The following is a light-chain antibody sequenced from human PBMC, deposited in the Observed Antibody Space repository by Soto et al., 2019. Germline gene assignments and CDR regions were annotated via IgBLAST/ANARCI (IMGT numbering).Light chain of an antibody. Sequence: QSALTQPRSVSASPGQSVTISCTGTSSDVGGYNYVSWYQQHPGKAPKVVVYDVTKRPSGVPDRFSGSKSGNTASLTISGLQAEDEADYYCSSYTDRKNLVFGTGTKVTVL. V-gene: IGLV2-11*01. CDR1: SSDVGGYNY. CDR3: SSYTDRKNLV. J-gene: IGLJ1*01. CDR2: DVT.